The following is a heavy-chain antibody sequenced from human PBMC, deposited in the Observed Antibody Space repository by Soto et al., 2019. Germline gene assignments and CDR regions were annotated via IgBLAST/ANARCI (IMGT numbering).Heavy chain of an antibody. J-gene: IGHJ6*02. CDR2: MNPNSGNT. V-gene: IGHV1-8*01. CDR1: GYTFTSYD. CDR3: AREKTSYGMDV. Sequence: QVQLVQSGAEVKKPGASVKVSCKASGYTFTSYDINWVRQATGQGLEWMGWMNPNSGNTGYAQKFQGRGTITRNTSTSTAYIELRSLRSEDTAVYYCAREKTSYGMDVWGQGTTVTVSS.